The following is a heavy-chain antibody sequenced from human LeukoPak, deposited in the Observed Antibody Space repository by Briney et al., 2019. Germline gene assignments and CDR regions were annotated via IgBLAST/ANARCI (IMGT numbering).Heavy chain of an antibody. D-gene: IGHD2-2*01. J-gene: IGHJ4*02. Sequence: ASVTVSCTASGYTFTVYYMHWVRQAPGQGPEWMGWIHPNSGGTNYAQKFQGRVTMTRDTSISTAYMELTSLRSDDTAVYYCARDHGAPAAPDYWGRGTLVTVSS. CDR1: GYTFTVYY. CDR3: ARDHGAPAAPDY. V-gene: IGHV1-2*02. CDR2: IHPNSGGT.